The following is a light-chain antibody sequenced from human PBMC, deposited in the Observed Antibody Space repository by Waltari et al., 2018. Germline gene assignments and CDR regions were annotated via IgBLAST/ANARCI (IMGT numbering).Light chain of an antibody. CDR2: GKN. Sequence: SSELTQDPAVSVALGQTVRITCQGDSLRSYYASWYQQKPGQAPVLVIYGKNNRPSGIPDRFPGSSSGNTASLTINGAQAEDEADYYCNSRDSSGNHWVFGGGTKLTVL. CDR3: NSRDSSGNHWV. V-gene: IGLV3-19*01. CDR1: SLRSYY. J-gene: IGLJ3*02.